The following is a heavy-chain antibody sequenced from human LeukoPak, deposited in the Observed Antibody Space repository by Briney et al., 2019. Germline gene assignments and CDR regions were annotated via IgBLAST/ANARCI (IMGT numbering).Heavy chain of an antibody. Sequence: GASVKVSCKASGYSFTGYYMHWVRQALGQGLEWMGWINPNSGGTNYAQKFQGWVTMTRDTSISTAYMELSRLRSDDTAVYYCARGRGTYAFDIWGQGTMVTVSS. CDR1: GYSFTGYY. CDR3: ARGRGTYAFDI. CDR2: INPNSGGT. V-gene: IGHV1-2*04. D-gene: IGHD5-24*01. J-gene: IGHJ3*02.